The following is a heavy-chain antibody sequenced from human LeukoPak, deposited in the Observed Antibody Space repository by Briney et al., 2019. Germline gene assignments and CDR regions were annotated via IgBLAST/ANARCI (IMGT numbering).Heavy chain of an antibody. J-gene: IGHJ4*02. CDR3: ARAGWGDYYDSSGYYTPLDY. D-gene: IGHD3-22*01. CDR2: INPTSGGT. Sequence: GASVKVSCKTSGYTFRDYYIHWVQQAPGQGLEWMGWINPTSGGTKYAQNFQGRVILTRDTSISTAYMELSSLRAEDTAVYYCARAGWGDYYDSSGYYTPLDYWGQGTLVTVSS. V-gene: IGHV1-2*02. CDR1: GYTFRDYY.